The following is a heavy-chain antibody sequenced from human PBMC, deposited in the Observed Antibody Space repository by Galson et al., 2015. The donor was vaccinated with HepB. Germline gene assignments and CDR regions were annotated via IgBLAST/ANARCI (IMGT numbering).Heavy chain of an antibody. Sequence: SLRLSCAASGFTFDDYAMHWVRQAPGKGLEWVSGITWNSGSIGYADSVKGRFTISRDNAKNSLFLQMNSLRAEDTALYYCAKDGGSSSSNLYGADYWGQGTLVTVSS. CDR3: AKDGGSSSSNLYGADY. J-gene: IGHJ4*02. CDR1: GFTFDDYA. D-gene: IGHD6-6*01. V-gene: IGHV3-9*01. CDR2: ITWNSGSI.